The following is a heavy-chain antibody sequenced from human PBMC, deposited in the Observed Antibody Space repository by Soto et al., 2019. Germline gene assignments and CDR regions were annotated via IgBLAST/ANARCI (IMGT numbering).Heavy chain of an antibody. CDR3: AKDQASSWAYFDY. J-gene: IGHJ4*02. V-gene: IGHV3-23*01. CDR2: ISGSGVST. Sequence: GGSLRLSCAASGFTFSSYAMSWVRQAPGKGLEWVSGISGSGVSTYYADSVKGRFTISRDNSKSTLYLQMNSLRAEETAVYYCAKDQASSWAYFDYWGQGTLVTVSS. CDR1: GFTFSSYA. D-gene: IGHD6-13*01.